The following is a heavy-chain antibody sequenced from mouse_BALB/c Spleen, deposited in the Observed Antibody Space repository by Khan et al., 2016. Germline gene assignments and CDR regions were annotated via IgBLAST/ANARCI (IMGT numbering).Heavy chain of an antibody. CDR2: ISSGGIT. CDR1: GFTFSNYA. V-gene: IGHV5-6-5*01. CDR3: AREDYGNYGDYFDY. D-gene: IGHD2-1*01. Sequence: EVELVESGGGLVKPGGSLKLSCAASGFTFSNYAMSWVRQTPEKRLEWVASISSGGITYYPDSVKGRFTISRDNARNILNLQMSSPRSEDTAMYYCAREDYGNYGDYFDYWGQGTTLTVSS. J-gene: IGHJ2*01.